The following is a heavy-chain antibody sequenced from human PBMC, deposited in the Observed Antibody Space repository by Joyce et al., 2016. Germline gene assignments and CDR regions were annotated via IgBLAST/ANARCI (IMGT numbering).Heavy chain of an antibody. CDR2: ISTDSGKT. Sequence: QVQLVQSGAEMKKPGASVKVSCQASGYTFIDYGITWVRQAPGQGLEWMGWISTDSGKTNSAQGLQGRVIMTTDTSTTTAYMELRSLRSDDTAVYFCARSDPTYYYDSSGLVLVDYWGQGTLVTVSS. J-gene: IGHJ4*02. D-gene: IGHD3-22*01. CDR3: ARSDPTYYYDSSGLVLVDY. CDR1: GYTFIDYG. V-gene: IGHV1-18*01.